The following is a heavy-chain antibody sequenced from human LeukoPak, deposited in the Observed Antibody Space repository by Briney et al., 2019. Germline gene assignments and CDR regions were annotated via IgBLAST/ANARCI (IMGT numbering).Heavy chain of an antibody. CDR1: GGTFGSYT. J-gene: IGHJ5*02. Sequence: ASVKVSCKASGGTFGSYTISWVRQAPGQGLEWMGRIIPILGIANYAQKFQGRVTITADKSTSTAYMELSSLRSEDTAVYYCARDLSYGWFDPWGQGTLVTVSS. V-gene: IGHV1-69*04. CDR3: ARDLSYGWFDP. CDR2: IIPILGIA. D-gene: IGHD4-17*01.